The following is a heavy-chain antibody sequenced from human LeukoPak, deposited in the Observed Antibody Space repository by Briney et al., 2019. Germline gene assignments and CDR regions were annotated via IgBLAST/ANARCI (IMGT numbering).Heavy chain of an antibody. Sequence: GGSLRLSCGASGFTFEHYAMHWVRQAPGKGLEWVAGINWNSGVIVYADSVKGRFTISRDNAKKSLFLQMNSLIPEDTALYYCAKAEDSSSHMANAFDVWGQGTMVTVSS. V-gene: IGHV3-9*01. CDR2: INWNSGVI. CDR3: AKAEDSSSHMANAFDV. J-gene: IGHJ3*01. CDR1: GFTFEHYA. D-gene: IGHD3-22*01.